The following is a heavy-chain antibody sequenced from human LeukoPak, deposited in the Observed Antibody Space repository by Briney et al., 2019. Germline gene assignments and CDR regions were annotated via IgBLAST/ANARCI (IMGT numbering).Heavy chain of an antibody. CDR1: GFTFSSYS. V-gene: IGHV3-21*01. CDR2: ISSSSSYI. Sequence: GGSLRLSCAASGFTFSSYSMNWVRQAPGKGLEWVSSISSSSSYIYYADSVKGRFTISRDNAKNPLYLQMNSLRAEDTAVYYCARDLPYCSSTSCYYYGMDVWGQGTTVTVSS. J-gene: IGHJ6*02. CDR3: ARDLPYCSSTSCYYYGMDV. D-gene: IGHD2-2*01.